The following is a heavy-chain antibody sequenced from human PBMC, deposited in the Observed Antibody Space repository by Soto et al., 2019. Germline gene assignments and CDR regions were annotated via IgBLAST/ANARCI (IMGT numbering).Heavy chain of an antibody. CDR3: ARTLYYDSSGYYYELGY. CDR2: IDPGDSYT. J-gene: IGHJ4*02. CDR1: GYSFTSYW. V-gene: IGHV5-10-1*01. Sequence: PGESLKISCKGSGYSFTSYWISWVRQMAGKGLEWRGRIDPGDSYTNYSPSFQGHVTISADKSISTAYLQWSSLKASDTAMYYCARTLYYDSSGYYYELGYCGQGSLVTGSS. D-gene: IGHD3-22*01.